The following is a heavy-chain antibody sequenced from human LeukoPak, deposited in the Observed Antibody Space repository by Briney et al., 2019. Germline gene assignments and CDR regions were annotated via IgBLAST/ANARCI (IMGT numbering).Heavy chain of an antibody. CDR1: GFTFSSYS. CDR3: ARDWADYYDSSGYFRAFDI. Sequence: RTGGSLRLSCAASGFTFSSYSMNWVRQAPGKGLEWVSSISSSSSYIYYADSVKGRFTISRDNAKNSLYLQLNSLRAEDTAVYYCARDWADYYDSSGYFRAFDIWGQGTMATVSS. CDR2: ISSSSSYI. D-gene: IGHD3-22*01. V-gene: IGHV3-21*01. J-gene: IGHJ3*02.